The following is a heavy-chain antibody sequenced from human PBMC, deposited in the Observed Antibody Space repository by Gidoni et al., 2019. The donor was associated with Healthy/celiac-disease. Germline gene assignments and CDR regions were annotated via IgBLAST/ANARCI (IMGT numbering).Heavy chain of an antibody. CDR3: AKDRPTRGWEGFDI. J-gene: IGHJ3*02. V-gene: IGHV3-9*01. Sequence: EVQLVESGGGFVQPGRSLRLSCAASGFTFDDYAVHWVRQSPGKGLEWVSGIAWNGGGIGYGDSVKGRFTVSRDNAKNSLYLQMNSLRTEDTALYYCAKDRPTRGWEGFDIWGQGTMVIVSS. D-gene: IGHD1-26*01. CDR1: GFTFDDYA. CDR2: IAWNGGGI.